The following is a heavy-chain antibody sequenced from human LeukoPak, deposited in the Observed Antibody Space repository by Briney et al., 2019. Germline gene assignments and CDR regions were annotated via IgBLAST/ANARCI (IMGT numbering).Heavy chain of an antibody. CDR2: IKQDGSKK. D-gene: IGHD2-15*01. CDR1: GFPFGSYW. Sequence: GGSLRLSCVASGFPFGSYWMTWVRQAPGKGLEWVANIKQDGSKKSYVDSVKGRFTISRDNAKNSLYLQMNSLRAEDTAVYYCAKNLYCGGGSCYPSALGMDVWGQGTTVTVSS. J-gene: IGHJ6*02. CDR3: AKNLYCGGGSCYPSALGMDV. V-gene: IGHV3-7*03.